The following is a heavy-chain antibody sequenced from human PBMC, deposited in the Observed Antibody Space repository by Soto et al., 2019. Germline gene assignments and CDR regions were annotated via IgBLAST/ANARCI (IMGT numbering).Heavy chain of an antibody. CDR2: INQDESQK. J-gene: IGHJ4*02. D-gene: IGHD2-15*01. Sequence: EVQLVESGGGLVQTGGSLRLSCVASGLTFSSYWMNWVRQAAGEGLEWVANINQDESQKYYADSVKGRFSISRDNARNALYLQMNCLRVEDAAVYYCATNVVIGGIGFVDYWGQGILVTVSS. CDR1: GLTFSSYW. CDR3: ATNVVIGGIGFVDY. V-gene: IGHV3-7*01.